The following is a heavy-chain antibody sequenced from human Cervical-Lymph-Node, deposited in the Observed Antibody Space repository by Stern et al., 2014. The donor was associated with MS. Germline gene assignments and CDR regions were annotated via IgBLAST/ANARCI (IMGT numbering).Heavy chain of an antibody. D-gene: IGHD1-26*01. Sequence: VHLVESGGEVKKPGSSVKVSCKASGGTFSSYAISWVRQAPGNGLEWMGGIIPIFGTANYAQKFQGRVTITADESTSTAYMELSSLRSEDTAVYYCARGELKEGLVRGMDVWGQGTTVTVSS. CDR1: GGTFSSYA. CDR2: IIPIFGTA. V-gene: IGHV1-69*01. J-gene: IGHJ6*02. CDR3: ARGELKEGLVRGMDV.